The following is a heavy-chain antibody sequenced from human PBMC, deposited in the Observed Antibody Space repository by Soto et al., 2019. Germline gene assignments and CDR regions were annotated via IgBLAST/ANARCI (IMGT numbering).Heavy chain of an antibody. CDR2: INAGNGNT. CDR1: GYTFTSYA. J-gene: IGHJ4*02. V-gene: IGHV1-3*01. D-gene: IGHD3-22*01. CDR3: ARGRDSSKEIDY. Sequence: ASVKVSCKASGYTFTSYAMHWVRQAPGQRLEWMGWINAGNGNTKYSQKFQGRVTITRDTSASTAYMELSSLRSEDTAVYYCARGRDSSKEIDYWGQGTLVTVSS.